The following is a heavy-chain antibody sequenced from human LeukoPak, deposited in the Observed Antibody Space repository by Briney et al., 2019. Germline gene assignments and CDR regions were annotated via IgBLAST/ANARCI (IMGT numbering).Heavy chain of an antibody. CDR2: FSGTSDNT. Sequence: GGSLRLSCVASGFTFSIYAISWVRQAPGKRLEWVSTFSGTSDNTYYADSVKGRFTVSRDNSKNTLYLQMHSLRAEDTAVYYCVKRVSRPQYFFDYWGQGTLVTVSS. J-gene: IGHJ4*02. CDR1: GFTFSIYA. V-gene: IGHV3-23*01. CDR3: VKRVSRPQYFFDY. D-gene: IGHD6-19*01.